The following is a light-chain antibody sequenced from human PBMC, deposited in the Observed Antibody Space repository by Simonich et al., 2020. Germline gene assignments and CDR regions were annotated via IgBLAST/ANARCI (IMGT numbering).Light chain of an antibody. J-gene: IGLJ2*01. CDR1: SSDVGSYNY. V-gene: IGLV2-14*01. Sequence: QSALTQPASVSGSPGQSITISCTGTSSDVGSYNYVSWYQQHPGKAPNLMIYDVSKRPSGVSNRFSGSKSGNTASLTISGLQAEDEADYYCSSYTSSSTVFGGGTKLTVL. CDR3: SSYTSSSTV. CDR2: DVS.